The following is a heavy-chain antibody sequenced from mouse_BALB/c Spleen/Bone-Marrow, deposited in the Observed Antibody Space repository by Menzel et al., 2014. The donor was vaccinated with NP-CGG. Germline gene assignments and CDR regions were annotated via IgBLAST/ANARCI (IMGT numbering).Heavy chain of an antibody. V-gene: IGHV1-80*01. CDR2: IHPGDGDT. J-gene: IGHJ2*01. Sequence: VQVVESGAELVRPGSSVKISCKASGYTFXNFWMNWVKQRPGQGLEWIGQIHPGDGDTNNNGKFKGKATLTTDKSSSTAYMQLSSLSSEDSAVYFCARVYYGNLDYWGQGTTLTVSS. D-gene: IGHD2-1*01. CDR3: ARVYYGNLDY. CDR1: GYTFXNFW.